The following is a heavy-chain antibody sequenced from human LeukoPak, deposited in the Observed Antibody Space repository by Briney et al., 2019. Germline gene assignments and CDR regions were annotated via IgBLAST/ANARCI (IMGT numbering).Heavy chain of an antibody. CDR1: GGSISSYY. Sequence: SETLSLTCTVSGGSISSYYWSWIRQPPGKGLEWIGNIYYSGSTNYSPSLKSRVTISVDTSKNQFSLKLSSVTAADTALYYCAGDASSSWWFYWGQGTLVTVSS. CDR3: AGDASSSWWFY. J-gene: IGHJ4*02. D-gene: IGHD6-13*01. V-gene: IGHV4-59*01. CDR2: IYYSGST.